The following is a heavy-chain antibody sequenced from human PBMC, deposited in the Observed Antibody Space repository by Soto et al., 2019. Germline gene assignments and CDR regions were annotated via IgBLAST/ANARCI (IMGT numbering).Heavy chain of an antibody. Sequence: SETLSLTCTVSGGSISSYYWSWIRQPPGKGLEWIGYIYYSGSTNYNPSLKSRVTISVDTSKNQFSLKLSSVTAADTAVYYCARAIGDTSSCYGGLYYYYGMDVWGQGTTVTVSS. CDR1: GGSISSYY. CDR3: ARAIGDTSSCYGGLYYYYGMDV. V-gene: IGHV4-59*01. D-gene: IGHD6-13*01. CDR2: IYYSGST. J-gene: IGHJ6*02.